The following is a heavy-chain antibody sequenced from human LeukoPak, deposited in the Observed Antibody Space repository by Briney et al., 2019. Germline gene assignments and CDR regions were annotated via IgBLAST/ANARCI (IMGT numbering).Heavy chain of an antibody. J-gene: IGHJ6*03. V-gene: IGHV3-30*02. Sequence: GGSLRLSCAASGFTFSSYGMHWVRQAPGKGLEWVAFIRYDGSNKYYADSVKGRFTISRDNSKNTLYLQMNSLRAEDTAVYYCAKCASTVTPSEYYYYYYMDVWGKGTTVTVSS. D-gene: IGHD4-17*01. CDR3: AKCASTVTPSEYYYYYYMDV. CDR2: IRYDGSNK. CDR1: GFTFSSYG.